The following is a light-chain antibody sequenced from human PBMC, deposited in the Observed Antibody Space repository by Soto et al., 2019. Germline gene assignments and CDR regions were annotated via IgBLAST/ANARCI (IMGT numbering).Light chain of an antibody. V-gene: IGKV1-5*01. CDR2: DAS. J-gene: IGKJ1*01. Sequence: DIQMTQSPSTLSASVGDRVTITCRASQSISSWLAWYQHKPGKAPKLLIYDASSLESGVPSRFSGSGSGTEFTLTISSLQPDDFATYYCQQYNSYSTWTFGQGTKAEIK. CDR1: QSISSW. CDR3: QQYNSYSTWT.